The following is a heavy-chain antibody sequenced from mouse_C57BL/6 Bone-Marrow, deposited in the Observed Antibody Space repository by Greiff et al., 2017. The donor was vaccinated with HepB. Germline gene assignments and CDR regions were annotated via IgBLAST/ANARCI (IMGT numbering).Heavy chain of an antibody. CDR2: SRNKANDYTT. D-gene: IGHD1-1*01. V-gene: IGHV7-1*01. Sequence: EVMLVESGGGLVQSGRSLRLSCATSGFTFSDFYMEWVRQAPGKGLEWIAASRNKANDYTTEYSASVKGRFIVSRDTSQSILYLQMNALRAEDTAIYYCAREAYYGSSYWYFDVWGTGTTVTVSS. CDR3: AREAYYGSSYWYFDV. J-gene: IGHJ1*03. CDR1: GFTFSDFY.